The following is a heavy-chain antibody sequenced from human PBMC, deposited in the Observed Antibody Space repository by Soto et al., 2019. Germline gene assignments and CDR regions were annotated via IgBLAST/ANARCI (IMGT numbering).Heavy chain of an antibody. V-gene: IGHV3-11*06. J-gene: IGHJ4*02. D-gene: IGHD1-1*01. CDR2: SSNSGSFT. Sequence: GGSLRLSCAASGFTFSDHYMSWIRQAPGKGLEWIGYSSNSGSFTRYADSVKGRFSISRDNAKNSLYLQINSLRGDDTAIYYCVRSGDNYNLLDYWGQGTPVTVSS. CDR3: VRSGDNYNLLDY. CDR1: GFTFSDHY.